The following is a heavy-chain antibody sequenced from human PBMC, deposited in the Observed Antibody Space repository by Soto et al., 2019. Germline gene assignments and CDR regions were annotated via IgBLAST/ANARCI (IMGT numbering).Heavy chain of an antibody. J-gene: IGHJ6*02. D-gene: IGHD3-3*01. CDR2: ISTDNGNT. V-gene: IGHV1-18*01. CDR3: ARDQGITTFGVYSMYYYGMDV. CDR1: GYTFTSSG. Sequence: QVQLVQSGAEVKKPGASVKVSCKASGYTFTSSGISWVRQAPGQGLEWMGWISTDNGNTNYAQHLHVRVSMTTATSTSTAYMDLRSLRSDDTAVYYCARDQGITTFGVYSMYYYGMDVWGQGTTVTVSS.